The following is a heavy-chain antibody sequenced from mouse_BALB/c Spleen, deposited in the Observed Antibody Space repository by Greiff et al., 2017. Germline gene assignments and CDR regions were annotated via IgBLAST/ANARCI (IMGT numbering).Heavy chain of an antibody. V-gene: IGHV5-17*02. D-gene: IGHD1-1*01. CDR1: GFTFSSFG. Sequence: EVQGVESGGGLVQPGGSRKLSCAASGFTFSSFGMHWVRQAPEKGLEWGAYISSGSSTIYYADTVKGRFTFSRDNPKNTLILQMTSLRSEDTDMYYCERAGGCYGSSDRYYAMDYWGQGTSVTVSA. CDR2: ISSGSSTI. J-gene: IGHJ4*01. CDR3: ERAGGCYGSSDRYYAMDY.